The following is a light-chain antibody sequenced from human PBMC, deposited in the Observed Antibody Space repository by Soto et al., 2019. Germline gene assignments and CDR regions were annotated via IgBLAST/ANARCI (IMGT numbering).Light chain of an antibody. Sequence: DIQMTQSPSTLSGSVGDRVTITCRASQTISSWLAWYQQKPGKAPKLLIYKASTLKSGVPPRFSGSGSGTDFTLTISSLQPEDFATYYCQQSYSPHWTFGQGTKVDIK. CDR1: QTISSW. CDR2: KAS. V-gene: IGKV1-5*03. J-gene: IGKJ1*01. CDR3: QQSYSPHWT.